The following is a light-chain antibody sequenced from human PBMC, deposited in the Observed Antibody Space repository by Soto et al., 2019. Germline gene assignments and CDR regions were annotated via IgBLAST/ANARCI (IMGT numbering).Light chain of an antibody. CDR2: GTS. Sequence: EIVLTQSPATLSLSPGERATLSCRARQSVSSTYLAWYQQQPGQAPRLLMSGTSNRATGTPDRFSGSGSGTDFTLTISRLEPEDFAVYYCGQFVSAPPRTFGQGTKVDIK. V-gene: IGKV3-20*01. CDR3: GQFVSAPPRT. J-gene: IGKJ1*01. CDR1: QSVSSTY.